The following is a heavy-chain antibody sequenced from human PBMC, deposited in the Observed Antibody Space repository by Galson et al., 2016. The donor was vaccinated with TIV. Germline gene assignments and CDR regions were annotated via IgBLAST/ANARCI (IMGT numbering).Heavy chain of an antibody. V-gene: IGHV4-59*01. CDR2: IFYTGNT. CDR1: GGSISHYY. J-gene: IGHJ3*02. Sequence: ETLSLTCTVSGGSISHYYWTWIRQTPGKGLEWIGYIFYTGNTDYNPSLKSRVAISVDTSKNQFPLKLSSVTAADTAVYYCARVSVGAFDIWGQGTMVTVSS. CDR3: ARVSVGAFDI.